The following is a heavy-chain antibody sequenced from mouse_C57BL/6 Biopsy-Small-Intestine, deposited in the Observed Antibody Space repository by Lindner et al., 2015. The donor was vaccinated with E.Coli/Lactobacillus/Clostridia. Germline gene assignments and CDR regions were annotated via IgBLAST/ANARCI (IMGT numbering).Heavy chain of an antibody. Sequence: VQLQESGAELVKPGASVKLSCTASGLNIKDYYMHWVKQRTEQGLEWIGRIDPEDGETKYAPKFQGKATMTADTSSNTAYLQFSSLTSEDTAVYYCAGLRRGRDYWGQGTTLTVSS. J-gene: IGHJ2*01. CDR3: AGLRRGRDY. D-gene: IGHD3-2*02. V-gene: IGHV14-2*01. CDR1: GLNIKDYY. CDR2: IDPEDGET.